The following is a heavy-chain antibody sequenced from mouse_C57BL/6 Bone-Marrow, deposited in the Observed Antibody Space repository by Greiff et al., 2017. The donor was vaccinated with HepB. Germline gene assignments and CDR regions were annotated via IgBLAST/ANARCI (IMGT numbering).Heavy chain of an antibody. J-gene: IGHJ4*01. V-gene: IGHV5-17*01. CDR1: GFTFSDYG. D-gene: IGHD2-1*01. CDR2: ISSGSSTI. CDR3: ARLDGNYIYAMDY. Sequence: EVNLVESGGGLVKPGGSLKLSCAASGFTFSDYGMHWVRQAPEKGLEWVAYISSGSSTIYYADTVKGRFTISRDNAKNTLFLQMTSLRSEDTAMYYCARLDGNYIYAMDYWGQGTSVTVSS.